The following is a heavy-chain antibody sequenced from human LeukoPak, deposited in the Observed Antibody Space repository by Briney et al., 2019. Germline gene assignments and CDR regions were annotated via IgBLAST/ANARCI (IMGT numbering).Heavy chain of an antibody. Sequence: SETLSLTCTVSGGSISSSSYYWGWIRQPPGKGLEWIGSIYYSGSTYYNPSLKSRVTISVDTSKNQFSLKLSSVTAADTAVYYCASQYFLILSLYYFDYWGQGTLVTVS. J-gene: IGHJ4*02. CDR1: GGSISSSSYY. V-gene: IGHV4-39*01. CDR2: IYYSGST. D-gene: IGHD3-10*02. CDR3: ASQYFLILSLYYFDY.